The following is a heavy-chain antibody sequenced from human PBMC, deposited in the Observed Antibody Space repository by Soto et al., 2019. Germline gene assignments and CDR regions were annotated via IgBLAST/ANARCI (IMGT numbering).Heavy chain of an antibody. D-gene: IGHD5-12*01. J-gene: IGHJ4*02. V-gene: IGHV4-39*01. Sequence: QLQLQESGPGLVKPSETLSLTCTVSGGSISSSSYYWGWIRQPPGKGLEWIGSIYYSGSTYYNPSLKSRVTISVDTSKNQFSLKLSSVTAADTAVYYCATRIVATPVNIDYWGQGTLVTVSS. CDR3: ATRIVATPVNIDY. CDR2: IYYSGST. CDR1: GGSISSSSYY.